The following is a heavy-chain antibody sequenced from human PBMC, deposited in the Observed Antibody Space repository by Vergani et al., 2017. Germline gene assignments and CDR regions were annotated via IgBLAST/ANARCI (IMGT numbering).Heavy chain of an antibody. CDR3: TTDLPLIAAAGIYYGMDV. Sequence: EVQLVESGGGLVQPGGSLRLSCAASGFTFSNAWMSWVRQAPGKGLEWVGRIKSKTDGGTTDYAAPVKGRFTISRDDSKNTLYLQMNSLKTEDTAVYYCTTDLPLIAAAGIYYGMDVWGQGTTVTVSS. CDR1: GFTFSNAW. J-gene: IGHJ6*02. D-gene: IGHD6-13*01. V-gene: IGHV3-15*01. CDR2: IKSKTDGGTT.